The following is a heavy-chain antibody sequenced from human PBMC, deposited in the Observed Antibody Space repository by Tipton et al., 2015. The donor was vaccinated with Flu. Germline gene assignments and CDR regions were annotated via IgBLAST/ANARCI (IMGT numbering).Heavy chain of an antibody. J-gene: IGHJ4*02. D-gene: IGHD2/OR15-2a*01. Sequence: TLSLTCTVSGDSMRSDYFWGWIRQPPGKGLEWIATIHRYGTTYYNPSLKSRVAISVDTSKNQFSLEMRSVTAADMAVYYCARDRWEYIRGFDSWGQGTLVTVSP. CDR1: GDSMRSDYF. V-gene: IGHV4-38-2*02. CDR2: IHRYGTT. CDR3: ARDRWEYIRGFDS.